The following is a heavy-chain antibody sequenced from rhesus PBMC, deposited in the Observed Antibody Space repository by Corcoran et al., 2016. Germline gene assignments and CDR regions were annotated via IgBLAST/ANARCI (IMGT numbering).Heavy chain of an antibody. D-gene: IGHD5-42*01. CDR3: ARGAFQGYDF. CDR1: GASISSNF. Sequence: QLQLQESGPGLVTPSETLSVTCAVSGASISSNFGSWFRQPPGKGLEWIGRIYDNGRSTNFHPSLKSRVTLSLDTSKNQVSLTLTSVTAADTAVYYCARGAFQGYDFWGQGVLVTVSS. V-gene: IGHV4-169*01. CDR2: IYDNGRST. J-gene: IGHJ4*01.